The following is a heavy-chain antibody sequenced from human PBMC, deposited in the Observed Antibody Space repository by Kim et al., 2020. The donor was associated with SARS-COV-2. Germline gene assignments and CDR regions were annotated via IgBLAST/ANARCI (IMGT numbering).Heavy chain of an antibody. J-gene: IGHJ4*02. D-gene: IGHD3-3*01. V-gene: IGHV4-61*02. CDR3: ARVAAGYYTPPGF. Sequence: YNPALKSRVTISVDTSNNQFSLKLSFVTAADTAVYYCARVAAGYYTPPGFWGQGTLVTVSS.